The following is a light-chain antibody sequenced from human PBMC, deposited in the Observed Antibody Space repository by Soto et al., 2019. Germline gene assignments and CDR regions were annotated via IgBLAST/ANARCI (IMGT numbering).Light chain of an antibody. V-gene: IGKV3-11*01. CDR2: DAS. CDR1: QSVSSY. Sequence: EIVLTQSTATLSLSPGERATLSCRASQSVSSYLVWYQQKPGQAPRLLIYDASNRPTAIPGRFSGSGSGTDFTLTISSLEPEDFAVYYCQQRSNWPYTFGQGTKLEIK. J-gene: IGKJ2*01. CDR3: QQRSNWPYT.